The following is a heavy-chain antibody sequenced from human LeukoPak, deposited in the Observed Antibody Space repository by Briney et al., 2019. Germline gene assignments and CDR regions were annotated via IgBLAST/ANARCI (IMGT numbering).Heavy chain of an antibody. CDR3: ASDSSGYYFGAFDI. CDR1: GGSISSYY. J-gene: IGHJ3*02. V-gene: IGHV4-59*01. D-gene: IGHD3-22*01. CDR2: IYYSGST. Sequence: PSETLSLTCTVSGGSISSYYWSWIRQPPGKGLEWIGYIYYSGSTNYNPSLKSRVTISVDTSKNQFSLKLSSVTAADTAVYYCASDSSGYYFGAFDIWGQGTMVTVSS.